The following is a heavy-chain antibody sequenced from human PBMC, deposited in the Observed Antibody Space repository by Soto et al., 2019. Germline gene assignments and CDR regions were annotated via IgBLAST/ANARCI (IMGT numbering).Heavy chain of an antibody. CDR2: IYYSGST. Sequence: SETLSLTCTVSGGSISSGDYYWSWIRQPPGKGLEWIGYIYYSGSTYYNPSLKSRVTISVDTSKNQFSLKLSSVTAADTAMYYCARLTYSGSYFAYWGQGTLVTVSS. CDR1: GGSISSGDYY. D-gene: IGHD1-26*01. V-gene: IGHV4-30-4*01. CDR3: ARLTYSGSYFAY. J-gene: IGHJ4*02.